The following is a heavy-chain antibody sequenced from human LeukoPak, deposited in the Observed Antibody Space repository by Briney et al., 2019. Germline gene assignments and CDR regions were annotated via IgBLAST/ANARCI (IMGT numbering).Heavy chain of an antibody. J-gene: IGHJ6*02. CDR2: ISSSGSTI. Sequence: PGGSLRLSCAASGFTFSDYYMSWIRQAPGEGLEWVSYISSSGSTIYYADSVKGRFTISRDNAKNSLYLQMNSLRAEDTAVYYCARDVYCSSTSCHNHYYYYYYGMDVWGQGTTVTVSS. V-gene: IGHV3-11*01. CDR3: ARDVYCSSTSCHNHYYYYYYGMDV. D-gene: IGHD2-2*01. CDR1: GFTFSDYY.